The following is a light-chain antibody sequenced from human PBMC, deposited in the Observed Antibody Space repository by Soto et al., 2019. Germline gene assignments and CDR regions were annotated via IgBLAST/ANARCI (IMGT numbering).Light chain of an antibody. V-gene: IGLV2-14*01. CDR3: SSYTSSSTLI. J-gene: IGLJ2*01. CDR1: SSDVGDYYY. Sequence: QSALTQPASVSGSPGQSITISCSGTSSDVGDYYYVSWNQQHPGKAPKLLIYGVTDRPSGVSHRFSGSRSDSTASLTISGLQAEDEADYYCSSYTSSSTLIFGGGTQLTVL. CDR2: GVT.